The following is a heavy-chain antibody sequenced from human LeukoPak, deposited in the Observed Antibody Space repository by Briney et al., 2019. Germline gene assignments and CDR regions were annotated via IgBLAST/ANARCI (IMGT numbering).Heavy chain of an antibody. CDR3: VGVDFWTSPFGEHYNYYFDL. J-gene: IGHJ6*03. V-gene: IGHV1-69*13. CDR2: IIPIFGTA. D-gene: IGHD3/OR15-3a*01. CDR1: GGTFSSYA. Sequence: ASVKVSCKASGGTFSSYAISWVRQAPGQGLEWMGGIIPIFGTANNAQKFQGRVTITPDESTSTAYMDLGSLRSEGTGLYFCVGVDFWTSPFGEHYNYYFDLWGKGTTVTVSS.